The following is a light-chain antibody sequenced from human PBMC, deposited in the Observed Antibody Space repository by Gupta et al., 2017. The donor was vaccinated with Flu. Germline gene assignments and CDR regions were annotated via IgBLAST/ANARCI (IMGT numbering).Light chain of an antibody. V-gene: IGKV1-33*01. CDR2: AAS. Sequence: SLSASVGDRVTISCQASQEITNYLHWYQQKPGRAPNLLLYAASEVATGVPSRFSGSGSGTYFTRAISSMRPEDIATYYCQHEDNLPLAFGQATRLEIK. CDR1: QEITNY. CDR3: QHEDNLPLA. J-gene: IGKJ5*01.